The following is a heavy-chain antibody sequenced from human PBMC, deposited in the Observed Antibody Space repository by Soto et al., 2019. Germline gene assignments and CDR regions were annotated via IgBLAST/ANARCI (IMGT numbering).Heavy chain of an antibody. J-gene: IGHJ6*02. CDR3: AASIFYYGMDV. CDR2: IYPGDSDT. CDR1: EDTFTNYW. Sequence: GESLQISCKGSEDTFTNYWIGWVRQMPGKGPEWMGIIYPGDSDTKYNPSFQGQVTISADKSITTTYLQWSSLKASDTAIYYCAASIFYYGMDVWGQGTTVTVSS. V-gene: IGHV5-51*01.